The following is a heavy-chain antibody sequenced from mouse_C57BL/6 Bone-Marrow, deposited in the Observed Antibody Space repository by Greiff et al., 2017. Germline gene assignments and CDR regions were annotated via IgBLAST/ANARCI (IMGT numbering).Heavy chain of an antibody. CDR2: IHPNSGST. CDR1: GYTFTSYW. Sequence: QVQLQQPGAELVKPGASVKLSCKASGYTFTSYWMHWVKQRPGQGLEWIGMIHPNSGSTNYNEKFKSKATLTVVKSSSTAYMQLSSLTSEDSAVYYCARAYGSSYAYAMDYWGQGTSVTVSA. D-gene: IGHD1-1*01. V-gene: IGHV1-64*01. CDR3: ARAYGSSYAYAMDY. J-gene: IGHJ4*01.